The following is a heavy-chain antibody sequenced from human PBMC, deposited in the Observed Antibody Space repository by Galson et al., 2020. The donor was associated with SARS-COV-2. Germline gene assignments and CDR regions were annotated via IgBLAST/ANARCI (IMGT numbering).Heavy chain of an antibody. D-gene: IGHD6-13*01. CDR2: ISSSGSTI. V-gene: IGHV3-11*01. CDR3: ARDKGSSWYVWFAP. J-gene: IGHJ5*02. CDR1: GFTFSDYY. Sequence: NSGGSLRLSCAASGFTFSDYYMSWIRQAPGKGLEWVSYISSSGSTIYYADSVKGRFTISRDNAKNSLYLQMNSLRAEDTAVYYCARDKGSSWYVWFAPWGQGTLVTVSS.